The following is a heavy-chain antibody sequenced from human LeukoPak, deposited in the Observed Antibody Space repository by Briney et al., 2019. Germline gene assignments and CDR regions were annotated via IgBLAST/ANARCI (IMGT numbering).Heavy chain of an antibody. CDR3: ARVLAGAGYYYYYMDV. J-gene: IGHJ6*03. D-gene: IGHD1-26*01. Sequence: PSETLSLTCTVSGVSGDSFSRSFWSWIRQSAGKGLEWVGRIYDSGTNYNPSLKSRVTISVDKSKTQFSLMLTSVTAADTAVYYCARVLAGAGYYYYYMDVWGKGATVTVSS. CDR2: IYDSGT. V-gene: IGHV4-4*07. CDR1: GVSGDSFSRSF.